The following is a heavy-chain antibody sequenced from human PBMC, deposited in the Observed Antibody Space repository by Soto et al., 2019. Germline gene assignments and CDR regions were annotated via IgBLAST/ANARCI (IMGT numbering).Heavy chain of an antibody. J-gene: IGHJ1*01. CDR3: ARDKESSVYYDSSDSFFQH. V-gene: IGHV1-69*13. CDR1: GGTFSSYA. CDR2: IIPIFGTA. D-gene: IGHD3-22*01. Sequence: GASVKVSCKASGGTFSSYAISWVRQAPGQGLEWMGGIIPIFGTANYAQKFQGRVTITADESTSTAYMKLSSLRSEDTAVYYCARDKESSVYYDSSDSFFQHWGQGTLVTVSS.